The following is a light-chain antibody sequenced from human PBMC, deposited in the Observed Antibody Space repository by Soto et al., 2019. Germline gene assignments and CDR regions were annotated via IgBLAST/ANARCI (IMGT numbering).Light chain of an antibody. V-gene: IGLV2-23*02. J-gene: IGLJ1*01. CDR1: SSDVGSYNL. CDR2: EVS. Sequence: QSALTKPASVSGSPGQSITISCTGTSSDVGSYNLISWYQQYPGKAPKLMIYEVSKRPSGVSNRFSGSKSGNTASLTISGLQAEDEADYYCCSYAGSSTFYVFGTGTKLTVL. CDR3: CSYAGSSTFYV.